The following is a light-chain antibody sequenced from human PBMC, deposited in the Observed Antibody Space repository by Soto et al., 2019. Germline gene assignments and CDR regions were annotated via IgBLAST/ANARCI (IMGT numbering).Light chain of an antibody. V-gene: IGLV2-14*01. CDR3: SSYTSSSTPFV. CDR2: DVS. J-gene: IGLJ1*01. Sequence: QSALTQPASVSGSPGQSITISCTGTSSDVGGYNYVSWYQQHPGKAPKLIIYDVSNRPSGVSNRFSGSKSGNTASLTISGLQAEDEADYSCSSYTSSSTPFVFGPVTKLTVL. CDR1: SSDVGGYNY.